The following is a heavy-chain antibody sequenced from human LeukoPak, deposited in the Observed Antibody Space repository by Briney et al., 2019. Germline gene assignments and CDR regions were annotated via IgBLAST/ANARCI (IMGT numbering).Heavy chain of an antibody. D-gene: IGHD1-26*01. CDR3: ARGIDSGSPPLGTFEI. J-gene: IGHJ3*02. Sequence: GASVKVSCKASGGTFSSYAISWVRQAPGQGLEWMGGIIPIFGTANYAQKLQGRVTMTRDTSTSTAYMELRSLRSDDTAIYYCARGIDSGSPPLGTFEIWGQGTMVTVSS. V-gene: IGHV1-69*05. CDR1: GGTFSSYA. CDR2: IIPIFGTA.